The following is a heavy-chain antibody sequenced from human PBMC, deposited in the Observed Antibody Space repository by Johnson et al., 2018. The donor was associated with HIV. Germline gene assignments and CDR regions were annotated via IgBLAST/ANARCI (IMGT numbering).Heavy chain of an antibody. V-gene: IGHV3-30*04. Sequence: QVQLVESGGGVVQPGRSLRLSCAASGVTFSNYSIHWVRQAPGKGLEWVAIISYDGSNKYYADSVKGRFNITRDNSKNTLYLQMNSLRAEDTAVYYCARSSTVVTPHDIWGQGTMVTVSS. CDR1: GVTFSNYS. D-gene: IGHD4-23*01. CDR2: ISYDGSNK. J-gene: IGHJ3*02. CDR3: ARSSTVVTPHDI.